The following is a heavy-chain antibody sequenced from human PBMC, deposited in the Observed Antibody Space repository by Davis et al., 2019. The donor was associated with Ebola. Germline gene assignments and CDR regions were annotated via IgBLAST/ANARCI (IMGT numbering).Heavy chain of an antibody. CDR1: GFTFSRYW. CDR3: ARDGVPAAHDY. CDR2: IKQDGSEK. J-gene: IGHJ4*02. Sequence: GESLKISCAAPGFTFSRYWMSWVRQAPGQGLEWVANIKQDGSEKYYLDSVKGRFTISRDNAKNSLYLQMNSLRAEDTAVYYCARDGVPAAHDYWGQGTLVTVSS. V-gene: IGHV3-7*03. D-gene: IGHD2-2*01.